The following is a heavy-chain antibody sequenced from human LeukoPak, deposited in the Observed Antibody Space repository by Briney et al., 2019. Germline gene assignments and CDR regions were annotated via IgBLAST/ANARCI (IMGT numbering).Heavy chain of an antibody. CDR2: IYHSGAT. J-gene: IGHJ5*02. CDR3: ARGGSDDFWSGYPLWFDP. CDR1: GYFISSGYY. D-gene: IGHD3-3*01. V-gene: IGHV4-38-2*02. Sequence: PSETLSLTCTVSGYFISSGYYWGWIRQPPGKGLEWIGTIYHSGATYYNPSLESRVTISVDTSKNQFSLKLSSVTAADTAVYYCARGGSDDFWSGYPLWFDPWGQGTLITVSS.